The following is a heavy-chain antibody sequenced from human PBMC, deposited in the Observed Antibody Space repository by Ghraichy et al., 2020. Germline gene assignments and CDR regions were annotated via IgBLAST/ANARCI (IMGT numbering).Heavy chain of an antibody. V-gene: IGHV3-48*02. J-gene: IGHJ3*02. D-gene: IGHD1-7*01. Sequence: GGSLRLSCAASGFTFSSYSMNWVRQAPGKGLEWVSYISSSSSTIYYADSVKGRFTISRDNAKNSLYLQMNSLRDEDTAVYYCARDSEWGRYNWNYSRGHAFDIWGQGTMVTVSS. CDR1: GFTFSSYS. CDR2: ISSSSSTI. CDR3: ARDSEWGRYNWNYSRGHAFDI.